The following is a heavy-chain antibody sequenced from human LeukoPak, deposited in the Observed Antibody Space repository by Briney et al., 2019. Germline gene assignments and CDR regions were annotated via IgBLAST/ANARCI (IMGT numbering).Heavy chain of an antibody. J-gene: IGHJ3*01. V-gene: IGHV3-74*01. CDR1: GFTSSSYW. CDR2: MNSDGSTT. CDR3: ARRSAAKGAFDL. Sequence: GGSLRLSCAASGFTSSSYWMHWVRQAPGKGLVWVSRMNSDGSTTSYADSVKGRITISRDNAKNTLYLQMNSLRAEDTAVYYCARRSAAKGAFDLWGQGTMVTVSS.